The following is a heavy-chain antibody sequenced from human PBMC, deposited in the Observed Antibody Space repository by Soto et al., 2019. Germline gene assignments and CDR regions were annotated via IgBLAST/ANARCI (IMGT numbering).Heavy chain of an antibody. CDR3: ARDLNSNDYGPPDAFDI. J-gene: IGHJ3*02. Sequence: ASVKVSCKASGYTFTSYYMHWVRQAPGQGFEWMGIINPSGGSTSYAQKFQGRVTMTRDTSTSTVYMELSSLRSEDTAVYYCARDLNSNDYGPPDAFDIWGQGTMVTVSS. D-gene: IGHD4-17*01. V-gene: IGHV1-46*01. CDR2: INPSGGST. CDR1: GYTFTSYY.